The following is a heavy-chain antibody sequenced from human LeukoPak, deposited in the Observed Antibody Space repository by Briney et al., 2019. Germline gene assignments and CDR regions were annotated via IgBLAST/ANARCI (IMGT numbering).Heavy chain of an antibody. Sequence: GGSLRLSCAASGFTFSSYWMSWVRQAPGRGLQWVASIKQDGSEIYYVDSVKGRFSISRDNDKNSLSLQMNSLRAEDTAVYYCARGHSGRWFWWFGAWGQGALVTVSS. V-gene: IGHV3-7*04. J-gene: IGHJ5*02. CDR2: IKQDGSEI. CDR1: GFTFSSYW. D-gene: IGHD1-26*01. CDR3: ARGHSGRWFWWFGA.